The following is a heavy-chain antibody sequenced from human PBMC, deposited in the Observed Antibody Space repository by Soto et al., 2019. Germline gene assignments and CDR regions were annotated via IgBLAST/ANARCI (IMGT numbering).Heavy chain of an antibody. Sequence: QVQLQESGPGLVKPSETLSLTCTVSGGSISSYYWSWIRQPPGKGLEWIGYIYYSGSTNYNPSLKNRVTISVDTSKNQFSLKLSSVTAADTAVYYCARWYGGSLDYWGQGTLVTVSS. CDR3: ARWYGGSLDY. D-gene: IGHD4-17*01. CDR2: IYYSGST. V-gene: IGHV4-59*01. CDR1: GGSISSYY. J-gene: IGHJ4*02.